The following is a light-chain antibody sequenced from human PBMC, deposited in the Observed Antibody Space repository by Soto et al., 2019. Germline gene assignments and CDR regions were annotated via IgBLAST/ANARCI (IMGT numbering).Light chain of an antibody. J-gene: IGKJ1*01. V-gene: IGKV1-5*03. Sequence: DIQMTQSPSTLSASVGDRVTITCRASQSISSWLAWYQQKPGTAPKLLIYKASTLESGVPSRFSGSGSGTDFTLTISCLQSEDFATYYCQQYYSYPRTFGQGTKVEIK. CDR3: QQYYSYPRT. CDR2: KAS. CDR1: QSISSW.